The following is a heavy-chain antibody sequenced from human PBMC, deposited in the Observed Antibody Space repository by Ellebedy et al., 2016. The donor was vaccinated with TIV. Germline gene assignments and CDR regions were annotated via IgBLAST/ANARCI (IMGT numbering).Heavy chain of an antibody. Sequence: HTGGSLRLXXVASGFTFGRYWMHWVRQAPGNKLVWVSRIKSDGSGTTYADSVKGRFTTSRDNARNTLYLQMTSLRGEDTAVYFCARDRGDYSISGPWGQGTLVTVSS. CDR2: IKSDGSGT. J-gene: IGHJ5*02. D-gene: IGHD4-11*01. V-gene: IGHV3-74*01. CDR3: ARDRGDYSISGP. CDR1: GFTFGRYW.